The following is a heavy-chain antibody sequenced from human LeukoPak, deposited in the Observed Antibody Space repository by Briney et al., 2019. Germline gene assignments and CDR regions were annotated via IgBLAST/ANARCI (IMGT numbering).Heavy chain of an antibody. J-gene: IGHJ5*02. CDR3: ARLPTTWFDP. Sequence: TPSETLSLTCTASGGSISSYYWRWIRQPPGKGLAWIGYIYTSGSTNYNPSLKSRVTISVDTSKNQFSLKLSSVTAADTAVYYCARLPTTWFDPWGQGTLVTVSS. D-gene: IGHD1-1*01. V-gene: IGHV4-4*09. CDR1: GGSISSYY. CDR2: IYTSGST.